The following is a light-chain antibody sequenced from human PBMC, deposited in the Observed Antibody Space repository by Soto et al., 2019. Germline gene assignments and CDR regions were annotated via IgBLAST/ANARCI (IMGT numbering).Light chain of an antibody. Sequence: QSALTQPASVSGSPGQSITISCTGTSSGVGGYNYVSWYQQHPGKAPKLMIYDVSNRPSGVSNRFSGSKSGNTASLPISGLQAEDEADYYCSAYTSSSTLVVFGGGTKLTVL. CDR3: SAYTSSSTLVV. CDR2: DVS. J-gene: IGLJ2*01. V-gene: IGLV2-14*01. CDR1: SSGVGGYNY.